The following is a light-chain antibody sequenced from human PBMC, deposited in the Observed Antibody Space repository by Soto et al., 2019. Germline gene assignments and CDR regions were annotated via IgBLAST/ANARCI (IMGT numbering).Light chain of an antibody. CDR1: TSNIGRNS. CDR3: AAWDDSLGGLV. Sequence: QSVLTQSPSASGTPGQRVTISCSGSTSNIGRNSVTWYKQFPGTAPTLLMYRDDQRPSGLPDRFSGSKSGTSASLAISGLRSDDEADYYCAAWDDSLGGLVFGGGTKLTVL. J-gene: IGLJ2*01. CDR2: RDD. V-gene: IGLV1-47*01.